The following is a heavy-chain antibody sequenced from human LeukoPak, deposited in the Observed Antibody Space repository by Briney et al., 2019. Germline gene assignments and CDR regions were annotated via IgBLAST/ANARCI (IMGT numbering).Heavy chain of an antibody. CDR3: ARSLHQLLPLQDYYYGMDV. CDR2: IIPILGIA. CDR1: GGTFSSYA. V-gene: IGHV1-69*04. Sequence: EASVKVSCKASGGTFSSYAISWVRQAPGQGLEWMGRIIPILGIANYAQKFQGRVTITADKSTSTAYMELSSLRSEYTAVYYCARSLHQLLPLQDYYYGMDVWGQGTTVTVSS. J-gene: IGHJ6*02. D-gene: IGHD2-2*01.